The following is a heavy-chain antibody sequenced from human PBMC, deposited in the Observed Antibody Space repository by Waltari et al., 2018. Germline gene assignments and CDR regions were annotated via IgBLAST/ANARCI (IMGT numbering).Heavy chain of an antibody. V-gene: IGHV3-9*01. CDR1: GLTFDDYA. D-gene: IGHD3-22*01. Sequence: EVKLVESGGGLVPPGRSMRLSCDDPGLTFDDYALPWVRQSPGKGLEWVAGINLNSDSIGYGDSVKGRFTISRDNARNSLYLQMNSLTTEDTAVYYCLKKNDEVYDRNGLVYDAFDVWGQGTMVTVST. CDR3: LKKNDEVYDRNGLVYDAFDV. J-gene: IGHJ3*01. CDR2: INLNSDSI.